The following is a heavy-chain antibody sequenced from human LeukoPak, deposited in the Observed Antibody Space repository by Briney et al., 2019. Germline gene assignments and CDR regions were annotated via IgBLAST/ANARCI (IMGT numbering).Heavy chain of an antibody. CDR2: VSNDGRNK. CDR3: ARDPMADFDY. J-gene: IGHJ4*02. CDR1: GFTFSTYA. V-gene: IGHV3-30*04. Sequence: GGSLRLSSAASGFTFSTYAMHWVRQAPGKGLEWVAVVSNDGRNKIYADSVKGRFTISGDNSKNTLFLQMNSLRTEDTAVYYCARDPMADFDYWGQGTLVTVSS. D-gene: IGHD2-8*01.